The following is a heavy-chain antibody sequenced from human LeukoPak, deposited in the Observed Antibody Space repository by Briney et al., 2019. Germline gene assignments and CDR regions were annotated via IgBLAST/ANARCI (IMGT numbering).Heavy chain of an antibody. CDR1: GYSISSGYY. CDR3: ARARTTTYYYDSSPGEFDF. CDR2: IFHSGST. D-gene: IGHD3-22*01. V-gene: IGHV4-38-2*02. Sequence: SETLSLTCTVSGYSISSGYYWGWIRQPPGKGLEWIGSIFHSGSTYDNPSLKGRVTISVDTSKNQFSLKLSSVTAADTAVYYCARARTTTYYYDSSPGEFDFWGQGTLVTVSS. J-gene: IGHJ4*02.